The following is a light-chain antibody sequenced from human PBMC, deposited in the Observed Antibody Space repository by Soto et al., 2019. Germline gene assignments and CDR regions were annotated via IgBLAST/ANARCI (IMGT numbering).Light chain of an antibody. CDR1: QGISSY. J-gene: IGKJ5*01. CDR3: QQYMNWPT. Sequence: AIRMTQSPYSLSASTGDRVTITCRASQGISSYLAWYQQKPGKAPKLLIYAASTLQSGVPARFSGSGSGTEFSLTISSLQSEDFAVYYCQQYMNWPTFGQGTRLEIK. V-gene: IGKV1-8*01. CDR2: AAS.